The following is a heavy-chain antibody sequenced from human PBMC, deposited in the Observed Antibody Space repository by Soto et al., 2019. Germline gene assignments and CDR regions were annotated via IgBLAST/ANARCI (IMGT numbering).Heavy chain of an antibody. V-gene: IGHV1-18*01. D-gene: IGHD6-6*01. Sequence: QVQLVQSGAEVKKPGASVKVSCKASGYTFTNYGINWVRQAPGQGLEWLGWVSAYNGERRYAQRVQARAIMTTGTSTTPPYMELRSLRSDDTAVYYCSRGTSIPASGDYWGQGTLVTVSS. CDR3: SRGTSIPASGDY. J-gene: IGHJ4*01. CDR2: VSAYNGER. CDR1: GYTFTNYG.